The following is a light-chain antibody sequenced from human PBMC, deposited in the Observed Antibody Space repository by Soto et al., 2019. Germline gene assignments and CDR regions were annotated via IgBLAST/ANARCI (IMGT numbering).Light chain of an antibody. Sequence: EIVMTQSPATLSVSPGERATLSCRASQSVSSNLAWYQQKPGQPPRLLIYDASIRATGFPARFSASGSGTEFTLTISSLQSEDFAVYYCQQYNNWPPWPFGQGTQVDIK. V-gene: IGKV3-15*01. J-gene: IGKJ1*01. CDR3: QQYNNWPPWP. CDR2: DAS. CDR1: QSVSSN.